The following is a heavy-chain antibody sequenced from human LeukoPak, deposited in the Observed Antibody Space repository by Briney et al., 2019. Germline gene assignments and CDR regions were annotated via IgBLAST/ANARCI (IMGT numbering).Heavy chain of an antibody. V-gene: IGHV4-34*01. CDR1: GGPFSGYY. CDR3: ARQSAYYDSSGYYDAFDI. D-gene: IGHD3-22*01. CDR2: INHSGST. J-gene: IGHJ3*02. Sequence: SETQSLTCAVFGGPFSGYYWSWIRQPPGKGLEWIGEINHSGSTNYNPSLTRRFIISVDTSKNQFSLKVTSVTAADTAVYYCARQSAYYDSSGYYDAFDIWGQGTMVTVSS.